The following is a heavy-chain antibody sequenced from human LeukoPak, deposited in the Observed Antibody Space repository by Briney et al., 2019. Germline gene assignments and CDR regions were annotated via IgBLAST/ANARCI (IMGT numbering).Heavy chain of an antibody. Sequence: PSETLSLTCAVYGGSFSGYYLSWIRQPPGKGLEWIGEINHSGSTNYNPSLKSRVTISVDTSKNQFSLKLSSVTAADTAVYYCARGRVTGSSGYSCWFDPWGQGTLVTVSS. D-gene: IGHD3-22*01. CDR1: GGSFSGYY. V-gene: IGHV4-34*01. J-gene: IGHJ5*02. CDR2: INHSGST. CDR3: ARGRVTGSSGYSCWFDP.